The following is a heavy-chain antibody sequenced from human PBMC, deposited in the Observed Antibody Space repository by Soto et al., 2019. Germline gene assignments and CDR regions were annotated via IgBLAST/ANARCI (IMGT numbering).Heavy chain of an antibody. CDR2: IRSKIYGGTT. V-gene: IGHV3-49*04. CDR3: TRDLFLGSVAAGTKKDS. CDR1: GFAFGDYA. J-gene: IGHJ4*02. Sequence: GGSLRLSCTVFGFAFGDYAMSWVRQAPGKGLEWVGFIRSKIYGGTTEYAASVKGRFIISRDDSKSIAYLQMNSLKTEDTAVYYCTRDLFLGSVAAGTKKDSWGQGTLVTVS. D-gene: IGHD1-1*01.